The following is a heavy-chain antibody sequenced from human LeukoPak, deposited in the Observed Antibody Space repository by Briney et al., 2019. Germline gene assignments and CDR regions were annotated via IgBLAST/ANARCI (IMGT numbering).Heavy chain of an antibody. J-gene: IGHJ4*02. D-gene: IGHD5-18*01. CDR1: GGSISSYY. Sequence: PSETLSLTCTVSGGSISSYYWSWIRQPPGKGLEWIGYIYYSGSTNYNPSLKSRVTISVDTSKNQFSLKLSSVTAADTAVYYCARDQIQLWPHFDYWGQGTLVTVS. CDR2: IYYSGST. V-gene: IGHV4-59*12. CDR3: ARDQIQLWPHFDY.